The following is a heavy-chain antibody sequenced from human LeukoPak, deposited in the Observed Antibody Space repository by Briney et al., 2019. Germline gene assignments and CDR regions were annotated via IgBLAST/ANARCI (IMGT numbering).Heavy chain of an antibody. D-gene: IGHD3-10*01. CDR1: GFTFSSYW. CDR3: ARYGSTMVRGFDY. J-gene: IGHJ4*02. CDR2: IKQDGSEK. V-gene: IGHV3-7*01. Sequence: GGSLRLSCAASGFTFSSYWMSWVRQAPGKGLEWVANIKQDGSEKYYVDSVKGRFTISRDNAKDSLYLQMNSLRAEDTAVYHCARYGSTMVRGFDYWGQGTLVTVSS.